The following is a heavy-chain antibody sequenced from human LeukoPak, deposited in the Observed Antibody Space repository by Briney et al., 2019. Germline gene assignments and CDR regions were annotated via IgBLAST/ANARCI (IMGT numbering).Heavy chain of an antibody. CDR2: IYYSGST. CDR3: ARVLTGDRWGEPRFDY. CDR1: GGSISSSSYY. Sequence: PSETLSLTCTVSGGSISSSSYYWGWIRQPPGKGLEWIGSIYYSGSTYYNPSLKSRVTISVDTSKNQFSLKLSSVTAADTVVYYCARVLTGDRWGEPRFDYWGQGTLVTVSS. J-gene: IGHJ4*02. D-gene: IGHD7-27*01. V-gene: IGHV4-39*07.